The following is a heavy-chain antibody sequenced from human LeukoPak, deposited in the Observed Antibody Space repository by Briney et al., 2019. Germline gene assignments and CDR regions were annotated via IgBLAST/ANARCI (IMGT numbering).Heavy chain of an antibody. CDR3: ARVVVPAAIGVRYFDY. CDR1: GGSISSYY. D-gene: IGHD2-2*01. CDR2: IYYSGST. V-gene: IGHV4-59*01. J-gene: IGHJ4*02. Sequence: SETLSLTCTVSGGSISSYYWSWIRQPPGKGLEWIGYIYYSGSTNYNPSLKSRVTISVDTSKNQFSLKLSSVTAADTAVYYCARVVVPAAIGVRYFDYWGQGTLVTVSS.